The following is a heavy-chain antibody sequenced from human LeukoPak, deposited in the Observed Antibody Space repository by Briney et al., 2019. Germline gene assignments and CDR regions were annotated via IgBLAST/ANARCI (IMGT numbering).Heavy chain of an antibody. Sequence: SETLSLTCSVSGGSVSSGTYYETWIRQPPGKGLEWIGYIYYSGSTNYNPSLKSRVTISVDTSKNQFSLKLSSVTAADTAVYYCARVPQYTHYYYGMDVWGQGTTVTVSS. CDR1: GGSVSSGTYY. CDR2: IYYSGST. D-gene: IGHD2-2*02. J-gene: IGHJ6*02. CDR3: ARVPQYTHYYYGMDV. V-gene: IGHV4-61*01.